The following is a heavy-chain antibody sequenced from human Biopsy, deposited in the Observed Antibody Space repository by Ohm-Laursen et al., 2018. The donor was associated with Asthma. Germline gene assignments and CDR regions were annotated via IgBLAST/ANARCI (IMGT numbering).Heavy chain of an antibody. CDR2: TNERGVT. V-gene: IGHV4-34*01. Sequence: GTLSLTCAVSYGSITSGFFWTWIRQSPGKGLEWIGETNERGVTNNNPSLKSRVIISIDTYWNRVSLKLTSVTAADTAVYYCARGPELDVWGQGTTVTVSS. CDR3: ARGPELDV. J-gene: IGHJ6*02. CDR1: YGSITSGFF.